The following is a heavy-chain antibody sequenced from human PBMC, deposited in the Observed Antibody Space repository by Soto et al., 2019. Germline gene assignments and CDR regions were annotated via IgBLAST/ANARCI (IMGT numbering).Heavy chain of an antibody. D-gene: IGHD6-19*01. CDR3: ARDRYSSGWLDAFDI. Sequence: EVQLVESGGGLVQPGGSLRLSCAASGFTVSSYYMSWVRQAPGKGLEWVSVIFTGGSTYYADSVKGRFTISRHSSKNTVYLQMNSLRAEDTAVYYCARDRYSSGWLDAFDIWGQGTMVTVSS. V-gene: IGHV3-53*04. CDR1: GFTVSSYY. CDR2: IFTGGST. J-gene: IGHJ3*02.